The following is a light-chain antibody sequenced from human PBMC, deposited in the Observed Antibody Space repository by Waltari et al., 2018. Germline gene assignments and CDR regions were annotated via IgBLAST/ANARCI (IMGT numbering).Light chain of an antibody. Sequence: VILTQSPATLSLSPGERAPLSCRASQSVSYVAWYHQKPGQAPKLLIYDTSSRATGIPDRVSGSGSGTDFTLTISSLEPEDVGVYHCYQHSGGYSFGQGTKVEIK. CDR1: QSVSY. CDR3: YQHSGGYS. V-gene: IGKV3-11*01. CDR2: DTS. J-gene: IGKJ2*03.